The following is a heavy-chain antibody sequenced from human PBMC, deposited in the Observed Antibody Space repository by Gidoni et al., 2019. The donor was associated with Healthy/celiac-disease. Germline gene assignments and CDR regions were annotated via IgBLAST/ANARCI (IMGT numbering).Heavy chain of an antibody. J-gene: IGHJ4*02. Sequence: QLQLVQSGAEVKKPGSSVKVACDPSGGTFSSYAISWVRQAPGQGLEWMGGIIPIFGTATYAQKFQGSVTITADETTSTAYRELSSLRSEETAVYYCARRSSARSFHFDYWGQGTLVTVSS. CDR1: GGTFSSYA. CDR3: ARRSSARSFHFDY. D-gene: IGHD6-25*01. V-gene: IGHV1-69*01. CDR2: IIPIFGTA.